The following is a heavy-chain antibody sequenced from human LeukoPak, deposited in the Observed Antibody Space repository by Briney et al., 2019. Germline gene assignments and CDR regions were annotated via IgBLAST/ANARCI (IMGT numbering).Heavy chain of an antibody. CDR1: GGSISSGSYY. Sequence: SQTLSLTCTVSGGSISSGSYYWSWIRQPAGKGLEWIGRTSGSTNYNPSLKSRVTISVDTSKNQFSLKLSSVTAADTAAYYCARSGTLAIFDYWGQGTLVTVSS. CDR3: ARSGTLAIFDY. V-gene: IGHV4-61*02. D-gene: IGHD5-12*01. CDR2: TSGST. J-gene: IGHJ4*02.